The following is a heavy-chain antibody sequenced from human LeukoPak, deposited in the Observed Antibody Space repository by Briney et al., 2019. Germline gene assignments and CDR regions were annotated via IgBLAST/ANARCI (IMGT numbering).Heavy chain of an antibody. CDR3: VSAIRGSPIDY. CDR1: GFTFNTYT. J-gene: IGHJ4*02. CDR2: ISGSSGII. V-gene: IGHV3-48*01. Sequence: GGSLRLSCAASGFTFNTYTMNWVRQAPGKGLEWVSYISGSSGIIDYADSVRGRFTISRDNAKNSLYLQMNSLRAEDTAIYYCVSAIRGSPIDYWGQGTLVSVPS. D-gene: IGHD3-10*01.